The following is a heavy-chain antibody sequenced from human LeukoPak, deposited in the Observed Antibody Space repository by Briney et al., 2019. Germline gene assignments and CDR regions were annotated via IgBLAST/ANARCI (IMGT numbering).Heavy chain of an antibody. D-gene: IGHD3-16*02. CDR3: ARVLRLGELSSDAFDI. J-gene: IGHJ3*02. CDR1: GYTFTSYY. Sequence: ASVKVSCKASGYTFTSYYMHWVLQAPGQGLEWMGIINPSGGSTSYAQKFQGRVTMTRDTSTSTVYMELSSLGSEDTAVYYCARVLRLGELSSDAFDIWGQGTMVTVSS. CDR2: INPSGGST. V-gene: IGHV1-46*01.